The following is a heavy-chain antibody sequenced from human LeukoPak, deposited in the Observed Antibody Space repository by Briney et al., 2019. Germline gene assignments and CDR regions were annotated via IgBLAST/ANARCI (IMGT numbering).Heavy chain of an antibody. D-gene: IGHD6-13*01. V-gene: IGHV3-30*18. Sequence: PGGSLRLSCAASGFTFRNYGIHWVRQVPGKGLEWVAVVSYDGTTKYYADSVKGRFTISRDNSKNTLYLQMNSLRPEDTAVYYCAKNGVSAAEGGLGGADVWGQGTTVTVSS. CDR3: AKNGVSAAEGGLGGADV. J-gene: IGHJ6*02. CDR2: VSYDGTTK. CDR1: GFTFRNYG.